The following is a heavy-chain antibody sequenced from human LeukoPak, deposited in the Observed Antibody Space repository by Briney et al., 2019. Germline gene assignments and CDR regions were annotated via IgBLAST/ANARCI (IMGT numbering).Heavy chain of an antibody. CDR1: GFTFSNYA. Sequence: GSLRLSCAASGFTFSNYAIRWVRQAPGKGLEWIGYIHSSGSTKYNPSLESRVTISVDTSKNQFSLKLSSVTAADTAVYYCASQGYWGQGTLVTVSS. J-gene: IGHJ4*02. V-gene: IGHV4-59*08. CDR3: ASQGY. CDR2: IHSSGST.